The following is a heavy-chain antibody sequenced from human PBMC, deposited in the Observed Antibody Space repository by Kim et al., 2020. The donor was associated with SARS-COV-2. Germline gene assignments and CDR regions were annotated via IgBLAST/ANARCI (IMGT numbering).Heavy chain of an antibody. Sequence: GGSLRLSCAASGFTFSRYSMNWVRQAPGKGLEWVSYISSSSTIYYADSVKGRFTISRDNAKNSLYLQMNSLRDEDTAVYYCAREGVRGVINDFDYWGQGTLVTVSS. J-gene: IGHJ4*02. CDR3: AREGVRGVINDFDY. CDR2: ISSSSTI. V-gene: IGHV3-48*02. D-gene: IGHD3-10*01. CDR1: GFTFSRYS.